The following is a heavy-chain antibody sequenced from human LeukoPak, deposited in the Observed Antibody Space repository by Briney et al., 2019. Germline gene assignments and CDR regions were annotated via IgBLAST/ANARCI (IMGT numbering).Heavy chain of an antibody. CDR1: GGSFSGYS. CDR3: ARGAPGC. Sequence: PSETLSLTCAVYGGSFSGYSWTWIRQSPGKGLEWIGQINDRGSTKYNPSLKSRVAISVDTSKNQFFLILNSVTAADTAVYYCARGAPGCWGQGTLVTVSS. V-gene: IGHV4-34*01. J-gene: IGHJ4*02. CDR2: INDRGST.